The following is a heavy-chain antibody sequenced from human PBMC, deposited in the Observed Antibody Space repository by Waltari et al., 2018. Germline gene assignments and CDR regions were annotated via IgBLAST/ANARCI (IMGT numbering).Heavy chain of an antibody. D-gene: IGHD5-12*01. Sequence: QLQLQESGPGLVKPSETLSLTCTVSGGSISRSSYYWGWIRQSPGKGLEWIGSIYYSGRIDYNPTLKCRVTISGDTSKNQFSLELTSVTAADTAVYYCARHWKKSGYRFDPWGQGTLVTVSS. V-gene: IGHV4-39*01. J-gene: IGHJ5*02. CDR2: IYYSGRI. CDR1: GGSISRSSYY. CDR3: ARHWKKSGYRFDP.